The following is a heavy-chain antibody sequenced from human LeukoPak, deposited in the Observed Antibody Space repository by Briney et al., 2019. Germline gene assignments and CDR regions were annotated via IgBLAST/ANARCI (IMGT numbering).Heavy chain of an antibody. CDR1: GFTFSSHW. J-gene: IGHJ4*02. V-gene: IGHV3-74*01. CDR3: ARLLGSTTPVDY. D-gene: IGHD2/OR15-2a*01. CDR2: INNDGSST. Sequence: GGSLRLSCAASGFTFSSHWMHWVRQAPGKGLVWVSRINNDGSSTSYADFVKGRFTISRGNAKNTLYLQMNSLRAEDTAVYYCARLLGSTTPVDYWGQGTPVTVSS.